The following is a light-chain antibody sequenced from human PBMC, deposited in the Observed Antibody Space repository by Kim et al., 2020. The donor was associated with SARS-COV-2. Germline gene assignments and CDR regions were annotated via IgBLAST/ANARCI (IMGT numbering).Light chain of an antibody. J-gene: IGLJ2*01. Sequence: VALGQTVRITCQGDSLRSYYATWYQQKPGQAPILVIYGKNNRPSGIPDRFSGSSSGNTASLTITGTQAGDEADYYCNSRDSNDNDLFGGGTKLTVL. CDR2: GKN. V-gene: IGLV3-19*01. CDR3: NSRDSNDNDL. CDR1: SLRSYY.